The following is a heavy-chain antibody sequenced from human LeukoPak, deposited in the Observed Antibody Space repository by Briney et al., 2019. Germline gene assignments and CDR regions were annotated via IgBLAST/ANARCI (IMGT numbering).Heavy chain of an antibody. J-gene: IGHJ4*02. D-gene: IGHD6-13*01. V-gene: IGHV3-9*01. CDR3: ARDPPGIPGYFDY. Sequence: GGSLRLSCAASGFTFNDYAMHWVRQAPGKGLEWVSGIGWNSGSIGYADSVKGRFTISRDNSKNTLYLQMNRLTAEDTAVYYCARDPPGIPGYFDYWGQGTLVTVSS. CDR1: GFTFNDYA. CDR2: IGWNSGSI.